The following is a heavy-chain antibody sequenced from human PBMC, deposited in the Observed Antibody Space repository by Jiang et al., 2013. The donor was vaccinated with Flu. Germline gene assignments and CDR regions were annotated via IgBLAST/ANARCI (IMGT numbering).Heavy chain of an antibody. D-gene: IGHD3-22*01. V-gene: IGHV5-51*01. CDR2: IYPGDSDT. CDR1: GYSFTSYW. CDR3: ARHQGFDYYDSSGYYFQH. Sequence: GAEVKKPGESLKISCKGSGYSFTSYWIGWVRQMPGKGLEWMGIIYPGDSDTRYSPSFQGQVTISADKSISTAYLQWSSLKASDTAMYYCARHQGFDYYDSSGYYFQHWGQGTLVTVSS. J-gene: IGHJ1*01.